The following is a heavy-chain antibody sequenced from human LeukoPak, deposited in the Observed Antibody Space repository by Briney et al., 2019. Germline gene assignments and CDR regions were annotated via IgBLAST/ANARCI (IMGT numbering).Heavy chain of an antibody. D-gene: IGHD6-19*01. CDR2: ISGSGGST. Sequence: GGSLRLSCAASGFTFSSYAMSWVRQAPGKGLEWVSAISGSGGSTYYADSVKGRFTISRDNSKNTLYLQMNSLRVEDTAVYYCAKGCRGWYLVDYWGQGALVTVSS. V-gene: IGHV3-23*01. CDR3: AKGCRGWYLVDY. J-gene: IGHJ4*02. CDR1: GFTFSSYA.